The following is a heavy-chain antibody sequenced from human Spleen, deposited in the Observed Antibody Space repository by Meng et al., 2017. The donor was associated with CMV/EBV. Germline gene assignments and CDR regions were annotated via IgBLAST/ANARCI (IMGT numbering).Heavy chain of an antibody. CDR1: GGSINSRAYY. D-gene: IGHD2-2*01. V-gene: IGHV4-39*07. CDR3: ARSLGDIVVVPAAYYFDY. Sequence: SETLSLTCTVSGGSINSRAYYWGWIRQTPGKGLEWIGNIYYGISPYYNPSLKSRVTISVDTSKNQFSLKLSSVTAADTAVYYCARSLGDIVVVPAAYYFDYWGQGTLVTVSS. CDR2: IYYGISP. J-gene: IGHJ4*02.